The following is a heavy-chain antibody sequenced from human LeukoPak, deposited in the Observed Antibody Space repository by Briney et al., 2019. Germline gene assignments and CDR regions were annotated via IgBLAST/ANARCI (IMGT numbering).Heavy chain of an antibody. J-gene: IGHJ2*01. CDR1: GFTFRSYA. CDR2: MSSSSSYI. Sequence: GGSLRLSCAASGFTFRSYAMNWVRQAPGKGLEWVSSMSSSSSYIYYADSVKGRFTVSRDNAKNSLYLQMNSLRAEDTAVYYCARGGSYSWYFDLWGRGTLVTVSS. CDR3: ARGGSYSWYFDL. V-gene: IGHV3-21*01. D-gene: IGHD1-26*01.